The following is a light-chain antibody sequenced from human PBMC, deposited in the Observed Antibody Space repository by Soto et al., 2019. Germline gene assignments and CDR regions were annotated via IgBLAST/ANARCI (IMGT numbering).Light chain of an antibody. CDR3: QQYSSSPRT. Sequence: EVVLTQSPDTLSLSPGERATLSCRASQNLSKNYLAWYQQKPGQAPRLLIYAASNRVPGIPDRFSGGGSGADFSLAISRLEPEDFAVYYCQQYSSSPRTFGQGTKLEIK. V-gene: IGKV3-20*01. CDR2: AAS. J-gene: IGKJ2*01. CDR1: QNLSKNY.